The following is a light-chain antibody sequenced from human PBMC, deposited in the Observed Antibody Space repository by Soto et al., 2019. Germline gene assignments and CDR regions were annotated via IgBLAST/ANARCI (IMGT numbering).Light chain of an antibody. CDR2: SNN. CDR3: SAWDDSLSGYV. Sequence: QSVLTQPPSASGTPGQRVTISCSGSSSNIGGNAVNWYQQLPRTTPKLLIYSNNQRPSGVPDRFSGSKSGTSASLPISGRQSDDDADYYCSAWDDSLSGYVFGTGTKLTVL. J-gene: IGLJ1*01. V-gene: IGLV1-44*01. CDR1: SSNIGGNA.